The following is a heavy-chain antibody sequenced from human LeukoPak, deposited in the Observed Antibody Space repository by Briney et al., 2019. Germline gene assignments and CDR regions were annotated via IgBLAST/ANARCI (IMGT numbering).Heavy chain of an antibody. Sequence: GGSLRLSCAASGFTFSGYEMNWVRQAPGKGLEWISYISSSGSTVYYADSVKGRFTISRDNAKNSLFLQLNSLRAEDTAVYYCARDKGSGSYYPFDYWGQGTLVTVSS. J-gene: IGHJ4*02. CDR2: ISSSGSTV. CDR1: GFTFSGYE. V-gene: IGHV3-48*03. CDR3: ARDKGSGSYYPFDY. D-gene: IGHD3-10*01.